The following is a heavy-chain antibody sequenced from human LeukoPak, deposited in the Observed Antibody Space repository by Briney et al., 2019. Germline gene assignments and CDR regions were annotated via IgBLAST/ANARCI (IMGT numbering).Heavy chain of an antibody. V-gene: IGHV4-39*02. CDR1: GGSISSSSYY. CDR2: IYYSGST. CDR3: ARDYGGNFGGHAFDI. J-gene: IGHJ3*02. D-gene: IGHD4-23*01. Sequence: TPSEALSLTCTVSGGSISSSSYYWGWIRQPPGKGLEWIGSIYYSGSTYYNPSLKSRVTISVDTSKNQFSLKLSSVTAADTAVYYCARDYGGNFGGHAFDIWGQGTMVTVSS.